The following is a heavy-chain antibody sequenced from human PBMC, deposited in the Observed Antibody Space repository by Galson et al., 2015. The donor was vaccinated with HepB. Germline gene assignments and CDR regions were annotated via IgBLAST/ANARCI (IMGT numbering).Heavy chain of an antibody. D-gene: IGHD3-9*01. J-gene: IGHJ6*03. Sequence: SVKVSCKASGYTFTSYGISWVRQAPGQGLEWMGWISAYNGNTNYAQKLQGRVTMTTDTSTSTAYMELRSLRSDDTAVYYCARERYFDRLSYYDYMDVWGKGTTVTVSS. V-gene: IGHV1-18*01. CDR2: ISAYNGNT. CDR3: ARERYFDRLSYYDYMDV. CDR1: GYTFTSYG.